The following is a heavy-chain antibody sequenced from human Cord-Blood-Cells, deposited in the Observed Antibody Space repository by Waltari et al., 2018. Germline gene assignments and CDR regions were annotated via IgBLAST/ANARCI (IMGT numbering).Heavy chain of an antibody. Sequence: QVQLVQSGAEVKKPGSSVKVSCKASGGTFSSYAISWVRQAPGQGLEWMGGIIPIFGTANYAQKFQGRVTITADEATSTAYMGLSSLRSEDTAVYYCARAARSNSRNFDYWGQGTLVTVSS. D-gene: IGHD6-13*01. CDR3: ARAARSNSRNFDY. J-gene: IGHJ4*02. CDR2: IIPIFGTA. V-gene: IGHV1-69*01. CDR1: GGTFSSYA.